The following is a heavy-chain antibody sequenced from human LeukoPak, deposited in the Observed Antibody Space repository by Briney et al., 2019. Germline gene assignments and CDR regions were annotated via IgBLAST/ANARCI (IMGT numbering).Heavy chain of an antibody. Sequence: PSQTLSLTCTVSGGSISSGDYYWSWIRQPPGKGLEWIGYIYYSGSTYYNPSLKSRVTISVDTSKSQFSLKLSSVTAADTAVYYCARTRRYASYFDYWGQGTLVTVSS. V-gene: IGHV4-30-4*01. CDR2: IYYSGST. CDR1: GGSISSGDYY. J-gene: IGHJ4*02. CDR3: ARTRRYASYFDY. D-gene: IGHD1-1*01.